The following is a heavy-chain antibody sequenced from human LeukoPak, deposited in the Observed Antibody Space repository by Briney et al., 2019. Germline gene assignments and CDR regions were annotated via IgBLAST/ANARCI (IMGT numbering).Heavy chain of an antibody. Sequence: GGSLRLSCAASGFTVSSNYMSWVRQAPGKGLEWVSVIYSGGSTYYADSVKGRFTISRDNSKNTLYLQMNSLRAEDTAVYYCASAAAAVYFDYWGQGTLVTVSS. CDR3: ASAAAAVYFDY. J-gene: IGHJ4*02. CDR2: IYSGGST. V-gene: IGHV3-53*01. D-gene: IGHD6-13*01. CDR1: GFTVSSNY.